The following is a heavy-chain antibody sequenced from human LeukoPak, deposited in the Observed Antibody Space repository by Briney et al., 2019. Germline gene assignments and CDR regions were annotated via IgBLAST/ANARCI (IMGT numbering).Heavy chain of an antibody. CDR2: VSKSSDYI. Sequence: GGSLRLSCAASGFTFNSYTMNWVRQAPGKGLEWVSCVSKSSDYIYYADSVRGRFTIYRDNAKNLVYVEMNSLRAEETGVYYCAREEDSRAISTSDGLDVWGEGSTVTVSP. J-gene: IGHJ6*04. CDR3: AREEDSRAISTSDGLDV. CDR1: GFTFNSYT. V-gene: IGHV3-21*01. D-gene: IGHD3-22*01.